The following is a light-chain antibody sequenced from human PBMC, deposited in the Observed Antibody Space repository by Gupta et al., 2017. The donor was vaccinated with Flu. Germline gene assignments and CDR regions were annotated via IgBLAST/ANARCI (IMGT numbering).Light chain of an antibody. V-gene: IGKV3-20*01. CDR2: GAS. CDR3: QQHCSSLPLT. Sequence: VLTQSLGTLSLSPGERATLSCRASQSVSSSYLAWYQQKPCQAPRLLIYGASSRATGIPDRCIGSGSGTDFTLTISSLEPEDFAVYYCQQHCSSLPLTFGQGTRVEIK. J-gene: IGKJ1*01. CDR1: QSVSSSY.